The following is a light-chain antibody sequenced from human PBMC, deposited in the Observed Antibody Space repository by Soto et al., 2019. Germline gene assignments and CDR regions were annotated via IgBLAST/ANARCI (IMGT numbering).Light chain of an antibody. CDR3: QQYGSSPLT. CDR2: GAS. J-gene: IGKJ4*01. CDR1: QSVSSSY. Sequence: LTQSPGTLSLSPGERATLSCRASQSVSSSYLAWYQQKPGQAPRLLIYGASSRATGIPDRFSGSGSGTDFTLTISRLEPEDFAVYYCQQYGSSPLTFAGGT. V-gene: IGKV3-20*01.